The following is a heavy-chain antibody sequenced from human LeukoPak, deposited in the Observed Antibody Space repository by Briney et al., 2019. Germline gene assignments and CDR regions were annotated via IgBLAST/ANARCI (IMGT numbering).Heavy chain of an antibody. CDR2: IYSSGGT. CDR3: ARGARDYMDV. J-gene: IGHJ6*03. CDR1: GGSISSSSYY. V-gene: IGHV4-61*02. Sequence: SETLSLTCTVSGGSISSSSYYWSWIRQPAGKELECIGRIYSSGGTDYNPSLKSRVTISLDTSKNQFSLKLSSVTAADTAVYYCARGARDYMDVWGKGTTVTISS.